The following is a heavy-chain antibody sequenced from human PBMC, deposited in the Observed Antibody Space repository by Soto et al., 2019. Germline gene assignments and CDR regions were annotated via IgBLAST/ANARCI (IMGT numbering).Heavy chain of an antibody. D-gene: IGHD5-12*01. CDR3: ARGTSGYDPDAFDI. CDR2: INHSGST. CDR1: GGSFSGYY. J-gene: IGHJ3*02. V-gene: IGHV4-34*01. Sequence: SETLSLTCAVYGGSFSGYYWSWIRQPPGKGLEWIGEINHSGSTNYNPSLKSRVTISVDTSKNQFSLKLSSVTAADTAVYYCARGTSGYDPDAFDIWGQGTMVTVSS.